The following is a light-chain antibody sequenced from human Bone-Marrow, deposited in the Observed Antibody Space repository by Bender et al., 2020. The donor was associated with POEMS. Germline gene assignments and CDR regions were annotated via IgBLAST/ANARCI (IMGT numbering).Light chain of an antibody. CDR3: GSYTSTSTLVV. CDR2: SSH. CDR1: SSNIGAHA. Sequence: QSVLTQPPSASGTPGQRVTISCSGGSSNIGAHAVNWYQHLPGTAPKLLIYSSHRRPSEVPDRFSGSRSGTSASLAISGLQSEDEAGYYCGSYTSTSTLVVFGGGTKLAVL. V-gene: IGLV1-44*01. J-gene: IGLJ2*01.